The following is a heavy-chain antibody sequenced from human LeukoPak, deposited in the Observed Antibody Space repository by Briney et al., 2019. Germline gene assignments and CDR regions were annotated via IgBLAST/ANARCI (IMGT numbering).Heavy chain of an antibody. Sequence: GESLKISCEASGYNFDTFWIGWVRQMPGKGLEWMGVIYPGDSDTRFSPSFQGQVTISVDKSISTAYLQWSSLKASDTAMYYCAIGRGYSYGFDYWGQGTLVTVSS. CDR1: GYNFDTFW. CDR2: IYPGDSDT. D-gene: IGHD5-18*01. J-gene: IGHJ4*02. CDR3: AIGRGYSYGFDY. V-gene: IGHV5-51*01.